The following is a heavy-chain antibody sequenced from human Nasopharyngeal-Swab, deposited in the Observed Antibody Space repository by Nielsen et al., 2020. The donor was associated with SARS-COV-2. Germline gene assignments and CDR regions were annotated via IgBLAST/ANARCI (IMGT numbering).Heavy chain of an antibody. CDR2: INPNSGGT. J-gene: IGHJ3*02. D-gene: IGHD3-10*01. CDR1: GYTFTGYY. CDR3: ARVSFRGDYGDAFDI. V-gene: IGHV1-2*06. Sequence: SVKVSCKASGYTFTGYYMHWVRQAPGQGLEWMGRINPNSGGTNYAQKFQGRVTMTRDTSISTAYMELSRLRSDDTAVYYCARVSFRGDYGDAFDIWGQGTMVTVSS.